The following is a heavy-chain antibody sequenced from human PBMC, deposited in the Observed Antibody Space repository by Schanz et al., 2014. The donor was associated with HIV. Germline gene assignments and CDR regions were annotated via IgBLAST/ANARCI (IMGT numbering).Heavy chain of an antibody. CDR2: VNYDGGT. CDR3: ARGDFGGNSVDY. J-gene: IGHJ4*01. D-gene: IGHD2-21*02. Sequence: QVRLQQWGAGLLKSSETLSLTCAVYGESFFYRNYHWAWIRQPPGKGLEFIGEVNYDGGTNYNPSRKSRVTMSVDTSKNQFSLKLTSVTAADTAIYFCARGDFGGNSVDYWGHGNLVTVSS. V-gene: IGHV4-34*01. CDR1: GESFFYRNYH.